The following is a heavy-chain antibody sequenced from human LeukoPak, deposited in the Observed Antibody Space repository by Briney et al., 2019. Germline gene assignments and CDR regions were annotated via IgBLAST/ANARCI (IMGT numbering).Heavy chain of an antibody. D-gene: IGHD3-9*01. Sequence: ASVKVSCKTSGYTFTTYGLSWVRQARGQGLEWMGWISGHDGNTNYAHKFQGRVSMTTDTPTRTAYMELKSLRSDDTAMYYCALGDILTGYWAEYFAYWGQGTLVTVSS. CDR3: ALGDILTGYWAEYFAY. J-gene: IGHJ4*02. CDR2: ISGHDGNT. V-gene: IGHV1-18*01. CDR1: GYTFTTYG.